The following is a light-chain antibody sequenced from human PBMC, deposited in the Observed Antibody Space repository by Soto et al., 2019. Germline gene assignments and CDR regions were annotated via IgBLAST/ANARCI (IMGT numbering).Light chain of an antibody. Sequence: QSALTQPPSASGFPGQSVTISCTGTSSDVGGYNYVSWYQQHPGKAPKVVIFEVTKRPSGVPDRFSGSKSGNTASLTLSGLQAEDEADYYCASYSGSDIFYVFGTGTKLTVL. J-gene: IGLJ1*01. V-gene: IGLV2-8*01. CDR2: EVT. CDR1: SSDVGGYNY. CDR3: ASYSGSDIFYV.